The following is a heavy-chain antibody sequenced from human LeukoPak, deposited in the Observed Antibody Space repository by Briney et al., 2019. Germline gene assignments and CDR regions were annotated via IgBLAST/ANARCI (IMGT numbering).Heavy chain of an antibody. CDR3: AKGQGYSSGWYCFDY. CDR1: GYTFNAYY. CDR2: INPNSGDT. D-gene: IGHD6-19*01. V-gene: IGHV1-2*02. J-gene: IGHJ4*02. Sequence: ASMKVSCKASGYTFNAYYLHWVRQAPGQGLEWMGWINPNSGDTKYAQKFQGRVTMTGDTSISTAYMELSRLRFDDTAVYYCAKGQGYSSGWYCFDYWGQGTLVTVSS.